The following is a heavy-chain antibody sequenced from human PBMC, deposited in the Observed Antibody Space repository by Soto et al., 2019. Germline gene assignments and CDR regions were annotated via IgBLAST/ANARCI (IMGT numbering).Heavy chain of an antibody. V-gene: IGHV3-7*05. J-gene: IGHJ4*02. D-gene: IGHD3-10*01. Sequence: EVKLVESGGGLVQPGGSLRLSCAASGFTFSSVWMHWVRQAPGKGLEWVANIKQDGSEKYYVGSVKGRFAISRDNAKNSLYLQMNSLTAEDTAVYYFASSNDYGFGSYWGQGTPVTVSS. CDR1: GFTFSSVW. CDR2: IKQDGSEK. CDR3: ASSNDYGFGSY.